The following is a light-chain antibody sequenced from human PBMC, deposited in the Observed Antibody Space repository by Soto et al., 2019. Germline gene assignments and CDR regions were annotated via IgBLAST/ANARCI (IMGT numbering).Light chain of an antibody. CDR3: QQYGSSPRGT. CDR2: GAS. V-gene: IGKV3-20*01. J-gene: IGKJ1*01. CDR1: QSVSSSY. Sequence: EIVLTQSPGTLSLSPGERATLSCRASQSVSSSYLAWYQQKPGQAPRLLIYGASSRATGIPDRFSGSGSGTDFTITRSRLEAETVAVYYCQQYGSSPRGTFGQGTKVEIK.